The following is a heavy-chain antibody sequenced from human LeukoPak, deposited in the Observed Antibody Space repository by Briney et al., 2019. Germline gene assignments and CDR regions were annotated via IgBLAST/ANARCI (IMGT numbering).Heavy chain of an antibody. CDR3: AREEGAHSFAFDI. D-gene: IGHD4-11*01. J-gene: IGHJ3*02. CDR2: IYHSGST. Sequence: PSQTLSLTCTVSGGSISSGSYYWSWIRQPAGKGLEWIGYIYHSGSTYYNPSLKSRVTISVDRSKNQFSLKLSSVTAADTAVYYCAREEGAHSFAFDIWGQGTMVTVSS. CDR1: GGSISSGSYY. V-gene: IGHV4-30-2*01.